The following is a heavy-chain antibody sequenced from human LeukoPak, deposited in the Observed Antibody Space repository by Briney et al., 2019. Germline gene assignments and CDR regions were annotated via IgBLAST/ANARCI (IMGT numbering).Heavy chain of an antibody. CDR3: ARATPSSVLLYGTDV. D-gene: IGHD5/OR15-5a*01. CDR2: SFYSGIT. CDR1: GCSLRSYY. V-gene: IGHV4-59*01. Sequence: SAESLSLTCTVSGCSLRSYYWSWVRQPPGKGLEWIGYSFYSGITKYNPSLGGRVSISLDMSTHQFSLSLSSVTPADTAVYYCARATPSSVLLYGTDVWGQGTSVTVSS. J-gene: IGHJ6*02.